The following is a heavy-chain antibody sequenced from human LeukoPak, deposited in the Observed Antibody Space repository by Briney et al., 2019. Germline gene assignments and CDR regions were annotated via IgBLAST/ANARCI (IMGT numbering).Heavy chain of an antibody. CDR1: GFTSSDYY. D-gene: IGHD3-22*01. J-gene: IGHJ4*02. CDR2: ISSSGSTI. Sequence: GGSLRLSCAASGFTSSDYYMSWIRQAPGKGLEWVSYISSSGSTIYYADSVKGRFTISRDNAKNSLYLQMNSLRAEDTAVYYCANKRDYYDSSPARDVDYWGQGTLVTVSS. V-gene: IGHV3-11*04. CDR3: ANKRDYYDSSPARDVDY.